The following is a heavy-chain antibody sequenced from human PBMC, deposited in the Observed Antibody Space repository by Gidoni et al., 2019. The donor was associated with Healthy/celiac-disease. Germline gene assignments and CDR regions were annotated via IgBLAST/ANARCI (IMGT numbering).Heavy chain of an antibody. Sequence: QVQLVESGGGVVQPGRSLRLSCAASGFTFSSYAMHWVRQAPGKGLEWVAVISYDGSNKYYADSVKGRFTISRDNSKNTLYLQMNSLRAEDTAVYYCARMERIAAAGNWFDPWGQGTLVTVSS. D-gene: IGHD6-13*01. J-gene: IGHJ5*02. CDR2: ISYDGSNK. V-gene: IGHV3-30*01. CDR1: GFTFSSYA. CDR3: ARMERIAAAGNWFDP.